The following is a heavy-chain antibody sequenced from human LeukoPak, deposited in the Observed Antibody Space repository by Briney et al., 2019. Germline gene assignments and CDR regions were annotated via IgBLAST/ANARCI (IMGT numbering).Heavy chain of an antibody. Sequence: GGSLRLSCAAYGFTFDDYAMHWVRQAPGKGLEWVSGISWNSGSIGYAVSVKGRLTISRDNAKNSLYPKMNSLRAEDTALYYCAKDGGWELEDNWFDPWGQGTLVTVSS. CDR2: ISWNSGSI. V-gene: IGHV3-9*01. CDR3: AKDGGWELEDNWFDP. D-gene: IGHD1-26*01. CDR1: GFTFDDYA. J-gene: IGHJ5*02.